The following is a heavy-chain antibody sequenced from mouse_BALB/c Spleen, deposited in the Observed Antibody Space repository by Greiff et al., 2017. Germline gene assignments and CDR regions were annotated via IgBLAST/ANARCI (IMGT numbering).Heavy chain of an antibody. J-gene: IGHJ4*01. Sequence: VHLVESGAELVKPGASVKMSCKAFGYTFTTYPIEWMKQNHGKSLEWIGNFHPYNDDTKYNEKFKGKAKLTVEKSSSTVYLELSRLTSDDSAVYYCARGIYYDYDDGSLYAMDYWGQGTSVTVSS. CDR2: FHPYNDDT. CDR3: ARGIYYDYDDGSLYAMDY. D-gene: IGHD2-4*01. CDR1: GYTFTTYP. V-gene: IGHV1-47*01.